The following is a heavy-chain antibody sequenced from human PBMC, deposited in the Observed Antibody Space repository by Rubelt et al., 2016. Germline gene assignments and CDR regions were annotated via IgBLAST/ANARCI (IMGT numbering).Heavy chain of an antibody. CDR1: GYNFAKSW. J-gene: IGHJ4*02. CDR3: ARLPQNTYYFDY. V-gene: IGHV5-51*03. CDR2: IYPGDSDT. Sequence: EVQLVQSGAEVKKPGESLKISCQGSGYNFAKSWIGWVRQMSGKGLEWMGIIYPGDSDTRYKPSFRGQVTISADKSISTAYLRWSSLKASDTAMYYCARLPQNTYYFDYWGQGALVMVSS.